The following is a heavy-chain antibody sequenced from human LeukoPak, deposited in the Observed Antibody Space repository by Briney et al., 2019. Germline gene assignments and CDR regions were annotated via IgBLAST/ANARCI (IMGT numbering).Heavy chain of an antibody. J-gene: IGHJ6*03. CDR2: INPNSGGT. D-gene: IGHD6-13*01. V-gene: IGHV1-2*02. Sequence: ASVKVSYRASGYTFTVYYMHWVRQVPGQGLEWMGWINPNSGGTNYAQKFQGRVTMTRDTSISTAYMELSRLRSDDTAVYYCARRSGIAAAGTSTNYYYMDVWGKGTTVTISS. CDR1: GYTFTVYY. CDR3: ARRSGIAAAGTSTNYYYMDV.